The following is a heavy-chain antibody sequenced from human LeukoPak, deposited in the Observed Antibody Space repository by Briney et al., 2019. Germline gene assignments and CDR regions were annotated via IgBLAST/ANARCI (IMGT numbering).Heavy chain of an antibody. CDR2: IKSDGSTP. CDR1: GFTFSDYY. Sequence: GGSLRLSCAASGFTFSDYYMSWVRQAPGKGLVWVSRIKSDGSTPSYADSVKGRFTISRDNAKNTLYLQMNSLRAEDTAVYYCARDQTYGMDVWGQGTTVTVSS. CDR3: ARDQTYGMDV. J-gene: IGHJ6*02. V-gene: IGHV3-74*01.